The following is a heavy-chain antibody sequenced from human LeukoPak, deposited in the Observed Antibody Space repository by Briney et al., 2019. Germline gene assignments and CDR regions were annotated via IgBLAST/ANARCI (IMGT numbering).Heavy chain of an antibody. CDR2: IYYSGST. D-gene: IGHD6-19*01. CDR3: ARQVVAVAGTGYSFDD. CDR1: GGSIRSSSYY. V-gene: IGHV4-39*01. J-gene: IGHJ4*02. Sequence: SETLSLTCTVSGGSIRSSSYYWGWIRQPPGKGLEWIGSIYYSGSTYYNASLKSRGTISVDTSKNQFSLKLNSVTAADTAVYFCARQVVAVAGTGYSFDDWGQGTLVTVSS.